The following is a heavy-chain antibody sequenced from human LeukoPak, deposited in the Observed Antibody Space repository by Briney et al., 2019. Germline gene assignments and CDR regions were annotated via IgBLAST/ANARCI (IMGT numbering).Heavy chain of an antibody. D-gene: IGHD5-12*01. Sequence: SETLSLTCTVSGGSISSYYWSWIRQPPGKGLGWIGYIYYSGSTNYNPSLKSRVTISVDTSKNQFSLKLSSVTAADTAVYYCASGGYDDYFDYWGQGTLVTVSS. V-gene: IGHV4-59*01. CDR1: GGSISSYY. J-gene: IGHJ4*02. CDR2: IYYSGST. CDR3: ASGGYDDYFDY.